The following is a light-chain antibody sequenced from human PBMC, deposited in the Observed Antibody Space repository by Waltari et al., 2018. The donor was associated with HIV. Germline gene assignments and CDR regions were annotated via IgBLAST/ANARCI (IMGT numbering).Light chain of an antibody. CDR3: GTRDNDLGPVI. Sequence: SVLTQPPSKSAAPGPPVTISCAGHSSNIGANDVSWYQQLPGPAPRLIIYESTNRPSVISDRFPAAKSDTTATLDIAGVQPGDEAMYFCGTRDNDLGPVILGGGTWVTVL. CDR2: EST. CDR1: SSNIGAND. V-gene: IGLV1-51*01. J-gene: IGLJ2*01.